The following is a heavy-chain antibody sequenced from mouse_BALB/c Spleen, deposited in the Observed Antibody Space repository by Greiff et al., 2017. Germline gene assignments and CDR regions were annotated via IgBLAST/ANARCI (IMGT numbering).Heavy chain of an antibody. CDR3: AAYYGNSGFDY. CDR1: GYTFTSYW. CDR2: IAPGSGST. J-gene: IGHJ2*01. Sequence: DLVKPGASVKLSCKASGYTFTSYWINWIKQRPGQGLEWIGRIAPGSGSTYYNEMFKGKATLTVDTSSSTAYIQLSSLSSEDSAFYFCAAYYGNSGFDYWGQGTTLTVSS. V-gene: IGHV1S41*01. D-gene: IGHD2-10*01.